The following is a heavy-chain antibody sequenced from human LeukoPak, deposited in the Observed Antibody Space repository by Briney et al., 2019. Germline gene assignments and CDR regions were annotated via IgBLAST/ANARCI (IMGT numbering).Heavy chain of an antibody. CDR3: ARDSRSTGGSYFDY. CDR2: IIPIFGTA. J-gene: IGHJ4*02. D-gene: IGHD3-10*01. CDR1: GGTFSSYA. Sequence: SVKVSCKASGGTFSSYAISWMRQAPGQELEWMGGIIPIFGTANYAQKFQGRVTITADESTSTAYMELSSLRSEDTAVYYCARDSRSTGGSYFDYWGQGTLVTVSS. V-gene: IGHV1-69*13.